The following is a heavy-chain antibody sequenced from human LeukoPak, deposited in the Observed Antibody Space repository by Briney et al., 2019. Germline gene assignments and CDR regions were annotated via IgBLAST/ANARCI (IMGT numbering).Heavy chain of an antibody. CDR2: IYYSGST. V-gene: IGHV4-39*01. CDR1: GGSISSSSYY. J-gene: IGHJ4*02. Sequence: PSETLSLTCTVPGGSISSSSYYWGWIRQPPGKGLEWVGSIYYSGSTYYNPSLKSRVTISVDTSKNQFSLKLSSVTAADTAVYYCGAAAGISEIDYWGQGTLVTVSS. D-gene: IGHD6-13*01. CDR3: GAAAGISEIDY.